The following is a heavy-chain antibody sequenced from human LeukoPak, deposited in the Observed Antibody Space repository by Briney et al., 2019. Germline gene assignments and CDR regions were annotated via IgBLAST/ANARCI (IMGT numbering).Heavy chain of an antibody. Sequence: GGSLRLSCAASGFTFSSYSMNWVRQAPGKGLEWVSSISSGSSFTYYADSVKGRFTISRHNAKNSLYLQMNSLRAEDTAVYYCAKDSSGRDHFDNWGQGTLVTVCS. J-gene: IGHJ4*02. V-gene: IGHV3-21*01. D-gene: IGHD2-15*01. CDR1: GFTFSSYS. CDR2: ISSGSSFT. CDR3: AKDSSGRDHFDN.